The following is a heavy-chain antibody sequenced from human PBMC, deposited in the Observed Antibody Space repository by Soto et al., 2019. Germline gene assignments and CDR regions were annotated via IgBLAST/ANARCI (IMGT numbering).Heavy chain of an antibody. Sequence: VQLVESGGGLVKPGGSLRLSCAASGFTFSSYAISWVRQAPGQGLEWMGGIIPIFGTANYAQKFQGRVTITADESTSTAYMELSSLRSEDTAVYYCASGLVADSSGYDYWGQGTLVTVSS. CDR1: GFTFSSYA. D-gene: IGHD3-22*01. CDR3: ASGLVADSSGYDY. J-gene: IGHJ4*02. V-gene: IGHV1-69*01. CDR2: IIPIFGTA.